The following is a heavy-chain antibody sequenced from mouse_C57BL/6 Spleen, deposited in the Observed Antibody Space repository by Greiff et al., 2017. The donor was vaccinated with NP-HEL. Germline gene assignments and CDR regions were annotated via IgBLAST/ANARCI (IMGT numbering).Heavy chain of an antibody. CDR2: ISYDGSN. J-gene: IGHJ3*01. D-gene: IGHD2-4*01. CDR1: GYSITSGYY. CDR3: ARDGDYDVAWFAY. V-gene: IGHV3-6*01. Sequence: VQLQQSGPGLVKPSQSLSLTCSVTGYSITSGYYWNWIRQFPGNKLEWMGYISYDGSNNYNPSLKNRISITRDTSKNQFFLKLNSVTTEDTATYYCARDGDYDVAWFAYWGQGTLVTVSA.